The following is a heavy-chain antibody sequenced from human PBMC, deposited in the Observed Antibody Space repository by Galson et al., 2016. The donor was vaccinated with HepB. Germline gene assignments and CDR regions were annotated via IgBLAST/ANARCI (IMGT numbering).Heavy chain of an antibody. D-gene: IGHD4-17*01. V-gene: IGHV3-23*01. J-gene: IGHJ6*02. CDR2: IRGSRRSI. Sequence: SLRLSCAASGFTFSSYALNWVRQAPVKGLEWVSVIRGSRRSIFYAHSVKGRFTVSRDNSKNTVSLQMNSLRAEDTAVNYCAKSTGRAVTTLDFYYGMDVWGPGTTVTVSS. CDR3: AKSTGRAVTTLDFYYGMDV. CDR1: GFTFSSYA.